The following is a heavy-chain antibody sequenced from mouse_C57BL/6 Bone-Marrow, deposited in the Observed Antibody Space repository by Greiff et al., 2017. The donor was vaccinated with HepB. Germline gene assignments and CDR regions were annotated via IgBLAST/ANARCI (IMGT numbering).Heavy chain of an antibody. CDR1: GFTFSDYG. Sequence: EVKLVESGGGLVQPGGSLKLSCAASGFTFSDYGMAWVRQAPRKGPEWVAFISNLAYSIYYADTVTGRFTISRENAKNTLYLEMSSLRSEDTAMYYCARPNYGYDYWYFDVWGTGTTVTVSS. D-gene: IGHD2-2*01. J-gene: IGHJ1*03. CDR3: ARPNYGYDYWYFDV. CDR2: ISNLAYSI. V-gene: IGHV5-15*01.